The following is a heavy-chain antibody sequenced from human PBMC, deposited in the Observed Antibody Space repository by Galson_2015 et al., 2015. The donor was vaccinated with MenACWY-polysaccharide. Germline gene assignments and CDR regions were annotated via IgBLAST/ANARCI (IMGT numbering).Heavy chain of an antibody. Sequence: SLRLSCAASGFTFDNYDMHWVRLAPGKGLEWVAGISWNSLNIDYADSVKGRVTISRDNAKNSLYLQMNSLRVEDTALYYCTKNTRYFDCFDAFGIWGQGTMVTVSS. D-gene: IGHD3-9*01. CDR3: TKNTRYFDCFDAFGI. CDR1: GFTFDNYD. V-gene: IGHV3-9*01. CDR2: ISWNSLNI. J-gene: IGHJ3*02.